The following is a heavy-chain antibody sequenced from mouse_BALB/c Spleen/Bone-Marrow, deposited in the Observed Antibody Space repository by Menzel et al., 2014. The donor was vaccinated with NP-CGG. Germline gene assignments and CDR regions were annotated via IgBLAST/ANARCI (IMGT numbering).Heavy chain of an antibody. D-gene: IGHD6-1*01. CDR1: GYTFTSYT. CDR3: ARVLRWPLDY. V-gene: IGHV1-4*01. Sequence: VQLQQSGAELARPGASVKMSCKASGYTFTSYTMHWVKQRPGQGLEWIGFINPSSNYTNYNQKFKDKATLTADKSSSTAYMQLSSLTSEDSAVYYCARVLRWPLDYWGQGTTLTVSS. J-gene: IGHJ2*01. CDR2: INPSSNYT.